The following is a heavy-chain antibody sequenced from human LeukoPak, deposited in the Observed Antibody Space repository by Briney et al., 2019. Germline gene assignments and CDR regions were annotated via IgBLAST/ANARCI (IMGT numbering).Heavy chain of an antibody. Sequence: GGSLRLSCAAFGFSFNNYAMSWVRQAPGKGLEWVSAISGSGDNTYYADSVKGRFTISRDISKNRPYLQMSSLRAEDTAIYYCAKDRGVTPIPFDYWGQGTLVTVSS. D-gene: IGHD2-21*02. CDR1: GFSFNNYA. CDR3: AKDRGVTPIPFDY. V-gene: IGHV3-23*01. J-gene: IGHJ4*02. CDR2: ISGSGDNT.